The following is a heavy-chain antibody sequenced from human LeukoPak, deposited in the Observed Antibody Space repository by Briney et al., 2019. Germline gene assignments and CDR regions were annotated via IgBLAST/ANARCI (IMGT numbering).Heavy chain of an antibody. D-gene: IGHD3-22*01. J-gene: IGHJ4*02. CDR2: INPNSGGT. CDR3: AREGGSGYYYGSYLAVDY. V-gene: IGHV1-2*02. CDR1: GYTFTGYY. Sequence: GASVKVSCKASGYTFTGYYMHWVRQAPGQGLEWMGWINPNSGGTNYAQKFQGRVTMTRDTSISTAYMELSRLRSDDTAVYYCAREGGSGYYYGSYLAVDYWGQGTLVTVSS.